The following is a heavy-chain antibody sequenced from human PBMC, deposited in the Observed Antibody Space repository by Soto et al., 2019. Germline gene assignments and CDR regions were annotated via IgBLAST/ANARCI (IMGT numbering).Heavy chain of an antibody. Sequence: GGSLRLSCAASGVTFTSYAMTWVRQVPGEGLQWVSSISKSGDSTYYADSVKGRFTTSRDNSKNTLCLQMNSLRAEDTAIYYCAKGSFGFDYWGQGTLVTVSS. D-gene: IGHD3-10*01. CDR1: GVTFTSYA. J-gene: IGHJ4*02. V-gene: IGHV3-23*01. CDR3: AKGSFGFDY. CDR2: ISKSGDST.